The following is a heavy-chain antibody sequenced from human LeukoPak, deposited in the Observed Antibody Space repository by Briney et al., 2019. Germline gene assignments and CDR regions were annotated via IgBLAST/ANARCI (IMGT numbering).Heavy chain of an antibody. V-gene: IGHV4-34*01. Sequence: SETLSLTCAVYGGSLSGYFWSWIRQSPGKGLEWIGEVIHNGTTNYNPSLKSRVSILEDTSKNQFSLNLNSVTAADTAVYYCARGMVTPILYYFDYWGQGTLVTVSS. CDR3: ARGMVTPILYYFDY. CDR2: VIHNGTT. CDR1: GGSLSGYF. J-gene: IGHJ4*02. D-gene: IGHD2-21*02.